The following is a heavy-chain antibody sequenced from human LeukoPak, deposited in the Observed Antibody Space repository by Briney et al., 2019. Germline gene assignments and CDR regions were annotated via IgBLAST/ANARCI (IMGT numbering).Heavy chain of an antibody. Sequence: GGSLRLSCAASGFTFSSYWMSWVRQAPGKGLEWVANIKQDGSEKYYVDSVKGRFTISRDNAKNSLYLQMNSLRAEDTAVYYCARGRRSFYYDSSGYPFDYWGQGTLVTVSS. V-gene: IGHV3-7*01. CDR1: GFTFSSYW. CDR3: ARGRRSFYYDSSGYPFDY. J-gene: IGHJ4*02. D-gene: IGHD3-22*01. CDR2: IKQDGSEK.